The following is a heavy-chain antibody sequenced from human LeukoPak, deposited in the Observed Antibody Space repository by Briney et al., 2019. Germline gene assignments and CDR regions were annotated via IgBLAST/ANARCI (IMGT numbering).Heavy chain of an antibody. J-gene: IGHJ5*02. V-gene: IGHV3-30*02. CDR3: ARVFLGGRDGYNRRLILFDP. D-gene: IGHD5-24*01. CDR2: IRYDGSNK. CDR1: GFTFSSYG. Sequence: GGSLRLSCAASGFTFSSYGMHWVRQAPGKGLEWVAFIRYDGSNKYYADSVKGRFTISRDNSKNTLYLQMNSLRAEDTAVYYCARVFLGGRDGYNRRLILFDPWGQGTLVTVSS.